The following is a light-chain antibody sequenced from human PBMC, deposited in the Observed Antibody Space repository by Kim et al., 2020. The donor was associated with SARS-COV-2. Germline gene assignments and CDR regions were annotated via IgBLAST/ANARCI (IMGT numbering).Light chain of an antibody. J-gene: IGLJ2*01. Sequence: QSALTQHASVSGSPGQSITISCTGTSGDVGAYTIVSWYQQRPGTTPKLMIYDVTKRPSGVSGRFSGSKSGNTASLTISGLQAEDEADYYCCSYAGSRTLIFGGGTQLTVL. CDR2: DVT. CDR3: CSYAGSRTLI. CDR1: SGDVGAYTI. V-gene: IGLV2-23*02.